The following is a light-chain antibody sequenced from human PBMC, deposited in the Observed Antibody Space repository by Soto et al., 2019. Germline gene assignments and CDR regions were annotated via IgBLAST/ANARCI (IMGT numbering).Light chain of an antibody. Sequence: DIQMTQSPSTLSVYVGDRVTITWRASQTISSWLAWYQQKPGKAPKLLIYKASTLKSGVPSRFSGSGSGTEFTLTISSLQPDDFATYYCQHYNSYSEAFGQGTMVDIK. CDR1: QTISSW. CDR2: KAS. CDR3: QHYNSYSEA. V-gene: IGKV1-5*03. J-gene: IGKJ1*01.